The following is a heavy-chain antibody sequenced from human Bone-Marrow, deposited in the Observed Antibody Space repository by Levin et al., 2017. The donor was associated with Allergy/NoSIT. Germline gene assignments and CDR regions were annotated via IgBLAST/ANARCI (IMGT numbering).Heavy chain of an antibody. CDR2: ISVDSGNT. CDR1: GYNLTNYG. V-gene: IGHV1-18*01. D-gene: IGHD3-3*01. CDR3: AKCKSGFGITIFGVGLDP. J-gene: IGHJ5*02. Sequence: ASVKVSCKASGYNLTNYGVNWVRQAPGQGLEWVGWISVDSGNTKCARKFQGRVTMATDTSTGTAYMELRSLRSDDTAIYYCAKCKSGFGITIFGVGLDPWGQGTLVTVSS.